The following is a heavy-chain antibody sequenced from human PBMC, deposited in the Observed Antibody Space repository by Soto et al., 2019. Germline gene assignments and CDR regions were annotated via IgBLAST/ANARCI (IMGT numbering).Heavy chain of an antibody. V-gene: IGHV4-59*01. CDR3: ARSQWTTVSDY. Sequence: SETLSLTCTVSGGSISHYYWSWIRQPPGKGLEWIGYIYYSGGTNYNPSLKSRVTLSVDTSKNQFSLKLSSVTAADTAVYYCARSQWTTVSDYWGQGTLVTVSS. J-gene: IGHJ4*02. CDR1: GGSISHYY. CDR2: IYYSGGT. D-gene: IGHD4-17*01.